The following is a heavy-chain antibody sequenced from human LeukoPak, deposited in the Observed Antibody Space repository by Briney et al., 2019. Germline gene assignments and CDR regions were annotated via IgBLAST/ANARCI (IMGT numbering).Heavy chain of an antibody. Sequence: GGSLRLSCAASGFTFITYAMSWVRQAPGKGLEWVSGISGSGTGGRTYYADSVKGRFTISRDNSKNTLYLQMNSLRAEDTAVYYCARERGVVTASIDYWGQGTLVTVSS. D-gene: IGHD2-21*02. V-gene: IGHV3-23*01. CDR1: GFTFITYA. CDR3: ARERGVVTASIDY. J-gene: IGHJ4*02. CDR2: ISGSGTGGRT.